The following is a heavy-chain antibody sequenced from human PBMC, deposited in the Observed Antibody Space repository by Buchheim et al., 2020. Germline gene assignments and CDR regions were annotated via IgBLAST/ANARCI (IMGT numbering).Heavy chain of an antibody. J-gene: IGHJ4*02. V-gene: IGHV3-23*01. Sequence: EVQLLESGGDLVQPGGSLRLSCAASGFTFRTYAMSWVRQAPGKGLDWVSSISATGAVTYYGDSVKGRFMVSRDNSKNTLYLQMSSLRSDDTAIYYCAKIGLPVPGLDYWGQGAL. CDR3: AKIGLPVPGLDY. D-gene: IGHD6-19*01. CDR1: GFTFRTYA. CDR2: ISATGAVT.